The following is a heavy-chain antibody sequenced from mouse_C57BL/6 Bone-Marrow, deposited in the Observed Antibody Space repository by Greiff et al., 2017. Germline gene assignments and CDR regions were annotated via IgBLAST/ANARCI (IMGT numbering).Heavy chain of an antibody. D-gene: IGHD1-1*01. V-gene: IGHV1-81*01. Sequence: QVQLQQSGAELARPGASVKLSCKASGYTFTSYGISWVKQRTGQGLEWIGEIYPRSGNTYYNEKFKGKATLTADKSSSTAYMERRSLTSEDSAVYFGAREGAFITTVVSPFDYWGQGTTLTVSS. J-gene: IGHJ2*01. CDR3: AREGAFITTVVSPFDY. CDR2: IYPRSGNT. CDR1: GYTFTSYG.